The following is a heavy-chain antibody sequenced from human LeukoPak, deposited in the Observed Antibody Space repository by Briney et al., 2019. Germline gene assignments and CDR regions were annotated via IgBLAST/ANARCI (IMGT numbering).Heavy chain of an antibody. D-gene: IGHD2-21*01. Sequence: GGSLRLSCAASGFTFSSYWMHWVRQAPGKGLVWVSRINSDGSSTSYADSVKGRFTISRDNSKNTLYLQMNSLRAEDTAVYYCAKGLFVVVVIASNDYWGQGTLVTVSS. CDR3: AKGLFVVVVIASNDY. V-gene: IGHV3-74*01. J-gene: IGHJ4*02. CDR1: GFTFSSYW. CDR2: INSDGSST.